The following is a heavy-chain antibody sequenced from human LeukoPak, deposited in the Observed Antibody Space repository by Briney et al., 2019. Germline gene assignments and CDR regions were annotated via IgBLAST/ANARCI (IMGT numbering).Heavy chain of an antibody. D-gene: IGHD5/OR15-5a*01. Sequence: GGSLRLSCEASGFTFNRHWMSWVRQAPGEGLEWVASINQDGGVRNHLDSVKGRFIISRDNAKSSLSLQMSSLRVEDTAVYYCARLLGKSTIYDLWGQGTLVTVSS. CDR1: GFTFNRHW. V-gene: IGHV3-7*01. J-gene: IGHJ5*02. CDR3: ARLLGKSTIYDL. CDR2: INQDGGVR.